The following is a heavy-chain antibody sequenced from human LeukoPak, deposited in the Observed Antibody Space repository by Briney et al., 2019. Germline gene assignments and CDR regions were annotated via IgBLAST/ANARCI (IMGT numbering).Heavy chain of an antibody. CDR1: GVRFSDDY. CDR3: AREAGYCSSTSCSYYYYMDV. D-gene: IGHD2-2*03. Sequence: GGSLRLSCAASGVRFSDDYMTWLGQARGGGLGGVSYISSSGSTIFFADSAKGRFTIARDSAKNSLFLQMNSLRAEDTAVYYCAREAGYCSSTSCSYYYYMDVWGKGTTVTVSS. V-gene: IGHV3-11*04. CDR2: ISSSGSTI. J-gene: IGHJ6*03.